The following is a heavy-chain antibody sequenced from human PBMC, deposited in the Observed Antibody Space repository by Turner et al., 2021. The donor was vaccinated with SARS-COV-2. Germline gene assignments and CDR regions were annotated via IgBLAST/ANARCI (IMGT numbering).Heavy chain of an antibody. J-gene: IGHJ3*02. V-gene: IGHV3-30*03. Sequence: QVQLVESGGGVVQPGRSLSFSCAASGFTFSNYGMHWVRQAPGKGLEWVAVISYDGSNKHYADSVKGRFTISRDNSKNTLYLQMNSLRGEDTAVYYCARDFPPQDGYNPAGAFDIWGQGTMVTVSS. CDR2: ISYDGSNK. CDR1: GFTFSNYG. D-gene: IGHD5-12*01. CDR3: ARDFPPQDGYNPAGAFDI.